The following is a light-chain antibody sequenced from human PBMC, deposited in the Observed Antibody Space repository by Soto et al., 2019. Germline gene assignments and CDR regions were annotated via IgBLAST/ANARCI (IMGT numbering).Light chain of an antibody. Sequence: EIVMTQSPGTLSLSPGETVTLSCRASQSIDSNYLAWYQQKPGQAPRLLIYDASNRATGIPARFSGSGSGTDFTLTISSLEPEDFAVYYCQQRSNWPPLTFGGGTKVDIK. CDR1: QSIDSNY. V-gene: IGKV3-11*01. J-gene: IGKJ4*01. CDR2: DAS. CDR3: QQRSNWPPLT.